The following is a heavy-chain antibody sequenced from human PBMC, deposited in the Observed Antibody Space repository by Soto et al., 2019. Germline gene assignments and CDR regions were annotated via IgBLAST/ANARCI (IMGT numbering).Heavy chain of an antibody. CDR2: ISSSSSTI. Sequence: GGSLRLSCAASGFTFSSYSMNWVRQAPGKGLEWVSYISSSSSTIYYAESVKGRFTISRDNAKNSLYLQMNSLRDEDTAVYYCARGGFLEWLLKGSWYFDLWGRGTLVTVSS. V-gene: IGHV3-48*02. D-gene: IGHD3-3*01. CDR3: ARGGFLEWLLKGSWYFDL. CDR1: GFTFSSYS. J-gene: IGHJ2*01.